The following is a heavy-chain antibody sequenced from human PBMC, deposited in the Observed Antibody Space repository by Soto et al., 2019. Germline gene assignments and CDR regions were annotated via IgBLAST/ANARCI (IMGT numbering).Heavy chain of an antibody. V-gene: IGHV4-59*12. CDR1: GCSISSYY. D-gene: IGHD2-2*01. CDR3: ARVPTP. J-gene: IGHJ5*02. Sequence: ASETLSPTCTVSGCSISSYYWSWIRQPPGKGLEWIGYIYYSGSTNYNPSLKSRVTISVDTSKNQFSLKLSSVTAADTAVYYCARVPTPWGQGTLVTVSS. CDR2: IYYSGST.